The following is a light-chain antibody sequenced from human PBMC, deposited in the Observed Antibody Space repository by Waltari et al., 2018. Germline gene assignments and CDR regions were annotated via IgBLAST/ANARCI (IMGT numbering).Light chain of an antibody. Sequence: QSALTQPPSASGSPGQSVTISCTGTSSDVGGYNFFSWYQQHPGKVPKLMIYDVSKRPSGVPDRFSGSKSGNTASLTVSGLQAGDEADYYCSSYAGSNNVFGTGTKVTVL. J-gene: IGLJ1*01. CDR2: DVS. CDR1: SSDVGGYNF. CDR3: SSYAGSNNV. V-gene: IGLV2-8*01.